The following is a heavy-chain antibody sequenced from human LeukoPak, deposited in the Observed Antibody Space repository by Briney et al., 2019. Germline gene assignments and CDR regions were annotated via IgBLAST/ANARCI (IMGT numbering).Heavy chain of an antibody. Sequence: GASVKVSCKASGYTFTGYYMHWVRQAPGQGLEWMGRINPNSGGTNYAQKFQGRVTMTRDTSISTAYMELSRLRSDDTAVYYCVSGGGPTVTTGTIRDDYWGQGALVTVSS. CDR2: INPNSGGT. J-gene: IGHJ4*02. CDR3: VSGGGPTVTTGTIRDDY. CDR1: GYTFTGYY. D-gene: IGHD4-17*01. V-gene: IGHV1-2*06.